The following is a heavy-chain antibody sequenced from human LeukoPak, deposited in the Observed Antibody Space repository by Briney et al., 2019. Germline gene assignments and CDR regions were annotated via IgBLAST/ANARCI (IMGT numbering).Heavy chain of an antibody. J-gene: IGHJ4*02. CDR1: GGSFSGYY. V-gene: IGHV4-34*01. CDR3: AREARHYDSSGYYYFDY. CDR2: INHSGST. D-gene: IGHD3-22*01. Sequence: SETLSLTCAVYGGSFSGYYWSWSRQPPGKGLEWIGEINHSGSTNYNPSLKSRVTISVDTSKNQFSLKLSSVTAADTAVYYCAREARHYDSSGYYYFDYWGQGTLVTVSS.